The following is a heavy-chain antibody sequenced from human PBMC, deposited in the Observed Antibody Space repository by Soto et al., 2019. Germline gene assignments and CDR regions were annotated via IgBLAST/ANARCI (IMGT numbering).Heavy chain of an antibody. D-gene: IGHD3-22*01. J-gene: IGHJ4*02. CDR2: IYHTGTT. CDR3: ARDSSGITPNY. CDR1: GDSISSSNW. V-gene: IGHV4-4*02. Sequence: QVQLQESGPGLVKPSGTLSLTCDVSGDSISSSNWWSWVRQPPGKRLAWIGEIYHTGTTNYNPSLKSRVTMSVDKSKNQFSLKLNSVTAADTAVYYCARDSSGITPNYWGQGTLVTVSS.